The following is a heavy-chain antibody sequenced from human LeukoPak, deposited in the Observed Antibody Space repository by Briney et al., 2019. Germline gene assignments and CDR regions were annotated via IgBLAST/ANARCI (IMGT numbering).Heavy chain of an antibody. CDR1: VFTFRSYP. CDR3: AADPSRLTWGFLNF. J-gene: IGHJ4*02. CDR2: ICTGGHNN. Sequence: PGGRLRLSCAASVFTFRSYPMRWGREVPREGVGWLVSICTGGHNNLYADSVKGRFTISRDNSKNMVYLQRNSLRADDTALYYCAADPSRLTWGFLNFWGQGALVTVSS. V-gene: IGHV3-30*07. D-gene: IGHD3-16*01.